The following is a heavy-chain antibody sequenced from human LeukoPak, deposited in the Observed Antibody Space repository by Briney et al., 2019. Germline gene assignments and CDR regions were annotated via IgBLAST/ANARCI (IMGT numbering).Heavy chain of an antibody. CDR3: AKDSKAVAASNFDY. Sequence: PGGSLRLSCAASGFTFSSYAMHWVRQAPGKGLEWVAVISYDGSNKYYADSVKGRFTISRDNSKNTPYLQMNSLRAEDTAVYYCAKDSKAVAASNFDYWGQGTLVTVSS. V-gene: IGHV3-30*04. CDR2: ISYDGSNK. D-gene: IGHD6-19*01. J-gene: IGHJ4*02. CDR1: GFTFSSYA.